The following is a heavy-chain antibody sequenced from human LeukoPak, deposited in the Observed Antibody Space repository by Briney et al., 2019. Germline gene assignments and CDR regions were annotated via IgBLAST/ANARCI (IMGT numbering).Heavy chain of an antibody. CDR3: AKDGVVVVPAAKPYYYMDV. V-gene: IGHV3-30*02. Sequence: GGSLRLSCAASGFTFSSYGMHWVRQAPGKGLEWVAFIRYDGSNKYYADSVKGRFTISRDNSKNTLYLQMNSLRAEDTAVYYCAKDGVVVVPAAKPYYYMDVWGKGTTVTVSS. D-gene: IGHD2-2*02. CDR1: GFTFSSYG. J-gene: IGHJ6*03. CDR2: IRYDGSNK.